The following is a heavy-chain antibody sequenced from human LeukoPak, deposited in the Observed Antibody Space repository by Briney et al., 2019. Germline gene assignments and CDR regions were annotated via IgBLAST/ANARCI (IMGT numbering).Heavy chain of an antibody. Sequence: SVKVSCKASGGTFSSYAISWVRQAPGQGLEWMGGIIPIFGTANYAQKFQGRVTITADESTSTAYMELSRLRSEDTAVYYCASDAEGYCSSTSCYHDAFDIWGQGTMVAVSS. CDR3: ASDAEGYCSSTSCYHDAFDI. CDR1: GGTFSSYA. V-gene: IGHV1-69*13. CDR2: IIPIFGTA. D-gene: IGHD2-2*01. J-gene: IGHJ3*02.